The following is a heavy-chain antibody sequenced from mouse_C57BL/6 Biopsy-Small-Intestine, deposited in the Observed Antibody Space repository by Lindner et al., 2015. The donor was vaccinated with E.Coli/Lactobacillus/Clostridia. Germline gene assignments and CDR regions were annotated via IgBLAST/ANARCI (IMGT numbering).Heavy chain of an antibody. V-gene: IGHV1-7*01. D-gene: IGHD1-1*01. Sequence: VQLQESGTELAKPGASVRLSCKASGYTFTNYWMHWVKQRPGQGLEWIGYINPSSGYTKYNQKFKDKATLTADKSSSTAYMQLSSLTYEDSAVYYCARYPFITTVVAHWYFDVWGTGTTVTVSS. J-gene: IGHJ1*03. CDR1: GYTFTNYW. CDR3: ARYPFITTVVAHWYFDV. CDR2: INPSSGYT.